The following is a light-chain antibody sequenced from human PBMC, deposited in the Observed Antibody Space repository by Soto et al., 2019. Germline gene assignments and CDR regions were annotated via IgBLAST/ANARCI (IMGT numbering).Light chain of an antibody. V-gene: IGKV3-20*01. Sequence: EIVLTQSPGTLSLSLGEKATLSCRASQKISSSYLAWYQQKSGQDPRLLIYGASSRATGISDRFSGSVSGTDFTLTFSRLEPEDFAVYYCQQYGSSPQTFGQGTKV. CDR3: QQYGSSPQT. CDR2: GAS. CDR1: QKISSSY. J-gene: IGKJ1*01.